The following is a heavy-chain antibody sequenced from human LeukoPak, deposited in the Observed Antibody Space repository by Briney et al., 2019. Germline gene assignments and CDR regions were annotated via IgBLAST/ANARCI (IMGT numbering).Heavy chain of an antibody. CDR2: INHSGST. J-gene: IGHJ4*02. CDR3: ARGMGSGSYWENYFDY. Sequence: SETLSLTCAVYGGSFSGYYWSWIRQPPGKGLEWIGEINHSGSTNYNPSLKSRVTISVDTSKNQFSLKLSSVTAADTAVYYCARGMGSGSYWENYFDYWGREPWSPSPQ. D-gene: IGHD3-10*01. V-gene: IGHV4-34*01. CDR1: GGSFSGYY.